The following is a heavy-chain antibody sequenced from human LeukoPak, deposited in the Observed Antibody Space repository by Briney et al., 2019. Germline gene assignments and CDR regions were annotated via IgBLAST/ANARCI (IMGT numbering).Heavy chain of an antibody. CDR1: AITFSNSW. V-gene: IGHV3-7*04. Sequence: GGSLRLSCTASAITFSNSWMSWVRQAPGKGLEWVANIKEDGSETNYVDSVKGRFTISRDNAKNSLFPQMNSLRGDDTAIYYCARHLAGDSLYRHFDYWGQGTLVTVSS. D-gene: IGHD5/OR15-5a*01. J-gene: IGHJ4*02. CDR3: ARHLAGDSLYRHFDY. CDR2: IKEDGSET.